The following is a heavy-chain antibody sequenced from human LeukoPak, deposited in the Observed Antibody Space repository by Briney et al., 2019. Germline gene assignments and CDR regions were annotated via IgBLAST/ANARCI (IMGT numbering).Heavy chain of an antibody. CDR2: ISSSGSTI. CDR1: GFTFSSYE. D-gene: IGHD3-22*01. J-gene: IGHJ3*02. Sequence: PGGSLRLSCAASGFTFSSYEMNWVRQAPGKGLEWVSYISSSGSTIYYADSVKGRFTISRDNAKNSLYLQMNSLRAEDTAVYYCARAEEWLFDAFDIWGQGTMVTVSS. V-gene: IGHV3-48*03. CDR3: ARAEEWLFDAFDI.